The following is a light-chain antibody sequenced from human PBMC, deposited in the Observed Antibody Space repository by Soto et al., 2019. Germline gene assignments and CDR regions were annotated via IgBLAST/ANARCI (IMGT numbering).Light chain of an antibody. V-gene: IGKV3-15*01. Sequence: EIVLTQSPVTLSLSPGERATLSCRASQSVSSNLAWYQQKPGQAPRLLIYGASTRATGIPARFSGSGSGTEFTLTISSLQSEDFAVYYCQQYNNWPRTVGQGTKVEIK. CDR3: QQYNNWPRT. J-gene: IGKJ1*01. CDR2: GAS. CDR1: QSVSSN.